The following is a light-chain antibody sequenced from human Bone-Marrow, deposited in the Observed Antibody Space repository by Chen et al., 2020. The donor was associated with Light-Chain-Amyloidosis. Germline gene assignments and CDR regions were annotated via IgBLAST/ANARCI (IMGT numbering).Light chain of an antibody. CDR3: CSYAGSSTHYV. J-gene: IGLJ1*01. CDR1: SSDVGRYNL. Sequence: QSALTQPVSVSGSPGQSITISCTGTSSDVGRYNLVSWYQQHPGKAPKLMIYEVSKRPSGVSNRFSGSKSGNTASLTISGLQAEDEADYYCCSYAGSSTHYVFGTGTKVTVL. CDR2: EVS. V-gene: IGLV2-23*02.